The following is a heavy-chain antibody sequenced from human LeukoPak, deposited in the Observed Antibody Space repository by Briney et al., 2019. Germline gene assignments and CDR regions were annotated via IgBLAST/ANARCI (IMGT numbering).Heavy chain of an antibody. D-gene: IGHD3-22*01. CDR1: GYTFTGYY. CDR2: INPNSGGT. Sequence: GASVKVSCKASGYTFTGYYMLWVRQAPGQGLEWMGWINPNSGGTNYAQKFQGRVTMTRDTSISTAYMELSRLRSDDTAVYYCARDIRGGYYYDSSGYPDYWGQGTLVTVSS. J-gene: IGHJ4*02. V-gene: IGHV1-2*02. CDR3: ARDIRGGYYYDSSGYPDY.